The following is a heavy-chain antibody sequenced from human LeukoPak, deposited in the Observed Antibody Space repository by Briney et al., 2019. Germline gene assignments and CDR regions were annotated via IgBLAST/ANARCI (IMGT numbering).Heavy chain of an antibody. J-gene: IGHJ4*02. CDR3: ARTGRGSSSIDY. D-gene: IGHD1-26*01. V-gene: IGHV1-46*01. CDR1: GYTFTSYY. Sequence: ASVHFSCHASGYTFTSYYMHWVRPAPGQGREWMGIINPSGGSTSYAQKFQGRVTMTRDMSTSTVYMELSSLRSEDTAVYYCARTGRGSSSIDYWGQGTLVTVSS. CDR2: INPSGGST.